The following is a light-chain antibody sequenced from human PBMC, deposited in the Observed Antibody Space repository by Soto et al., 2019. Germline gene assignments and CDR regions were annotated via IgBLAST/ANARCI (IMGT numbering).Light chain of an antibody. CDR2: EGT. Sequence: QSVLTQPASVSGSPGQSITISCTATSGDVGGYNLVSWYQQHPGKAPKLMIYEGTKRPSGISNRLSGSKSGNTASLTISGLQAEDEADYYCCSYATSSSFVGFGGGTKLTVL. CDR1: SGDVGGYNL. CDR3: CSYATSSSFVG. J-gene: IGLJ2*01. V-gene: IGLV2-23*03.